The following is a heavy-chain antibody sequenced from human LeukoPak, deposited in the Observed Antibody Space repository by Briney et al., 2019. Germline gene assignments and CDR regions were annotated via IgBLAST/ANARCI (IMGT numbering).Heavy chain of an antibody. CDR1: GYTFTGYY. J-gene: IGHJ5*02. V-gene: IGHV1-2*02. CDR3: ARDTTLEWHIRSWFDP. D-gene: IGHD3-3*01. CDR2: INPNSGGT. Sequence: ASVKVSCKASGYTFTGYYMHWVRQAPGQGLEWMGWINPNSGGTNYAQKFQGRVTMTRDTSISTAYMELSRLRSDDTAVYYCARDTTLEWHIRSWFDPWGQGTLVTVSS.